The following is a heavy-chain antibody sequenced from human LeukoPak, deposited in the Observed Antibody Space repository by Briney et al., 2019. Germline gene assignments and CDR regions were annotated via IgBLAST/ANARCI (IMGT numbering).Heavy chain of an antibody. D-gene: IGHD3-16*02. V-gene: IGHV3-30*18. CDR3: AKETYDYVWGSYRPYYFDY. CDR2: ISYDGSNK. J-gene: IGHJ4*02. Sequence: GGSLRLSCAASGFTFSSYGMHWVRQAPGKGLEWVAVISYDGSNKYYADSVKGRFTISRDNSKNTLYLQMNSLRAEDTAVYYCAKETYDYVWGSYRPYYFDYWGQGTLVTVSS. CDR1: GFTFSSYG.